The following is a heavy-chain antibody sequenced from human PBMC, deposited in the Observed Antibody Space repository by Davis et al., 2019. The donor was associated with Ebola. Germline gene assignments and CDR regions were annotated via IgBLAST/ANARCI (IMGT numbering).Heavy chain of an antibody. CDR1: GGSISGYY. Sequence: SETLSLTCTVSGGSISGYYWSWIRQSPGKGLEWIGYIYYSGSTNYNPSLKSRVTISVDTSKNQFSLKLSSVTAADTAVYYCARGELLWFGELLYTQKEFDYWGQGTLVTVSS. D-gene: IGHD3-10*01. CDR3: ARGELLWFGELLYTQKEFDY. J-gene: IGHJ4*02. V-gene: IGHV4-59*01. CDR2: IYYSGST.